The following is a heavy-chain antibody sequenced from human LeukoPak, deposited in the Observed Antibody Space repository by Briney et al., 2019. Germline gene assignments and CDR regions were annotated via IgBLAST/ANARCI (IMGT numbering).Heavy chain of an antibody. CDR1: GGTFSSYA. D-gene: IGHD3-22*01. CDR2: IIPIFGTA. CDR3: ARDSNYYDSSGYYYAFDI. V-gene: IGHV1-69*05. J-gene: IGHJ3*02. Sequence: ASVKVSCKASGGTFSSYAISWVRQAPGQGLEWMGGIIPIFGTANYAQKFQGRVTITTDESTSTAYMELGSLRSEDTAVYYCARDSNYYDSSGYYYAFDIWGQGTMVTVSS.